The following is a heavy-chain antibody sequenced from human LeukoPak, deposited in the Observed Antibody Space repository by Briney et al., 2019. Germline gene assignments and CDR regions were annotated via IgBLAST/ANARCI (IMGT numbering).Heavy chain of an antibody. J-gene: IGHJ5*02. CDR3: ARREQDIVVVVAANWFDP. D-gene: IGHD2-15*01. CDR1: GYTFTSYY. V-gene: IGHV1-46*01. Sequence: ASVKVSCKASGYTFTSYYMHWVRQATGQGLEWMGIINPSGGSTSYAQKFQGRVTMTRDTSTSTVYMELSSLRSEDTAVYYCARREQDIVVVVAANWFDPWGQGTLVTVSS. CDR2: INPSGGST.